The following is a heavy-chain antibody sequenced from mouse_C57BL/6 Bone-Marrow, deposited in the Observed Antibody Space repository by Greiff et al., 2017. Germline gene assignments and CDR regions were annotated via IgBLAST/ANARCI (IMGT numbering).Heavy chain of an antibody. V-gene: IGHV10-1*01. D-gene: IGHD2-5*01. CDR1: GFSFNTYA. CDR2: IRSKSNNYAT. J-gene: IGHJ3*01. CDR3: VRHYSNYLFAY. Sequence: DVKLVESGGGLVQPKGSLKLSCAASGFSFNTYAMNWVRQAPGKGLEWVARIRSKSNNYATYYADSVKDRFTISRDDSESMLYLQMNNLKTEDTAMYYCVRHYSNYLFAYWGQGTLVTVSA.